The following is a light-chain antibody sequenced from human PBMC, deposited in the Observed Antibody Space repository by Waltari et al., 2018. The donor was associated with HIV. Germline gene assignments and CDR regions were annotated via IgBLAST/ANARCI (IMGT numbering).Light chain of an antibody. J-gene: IGLJ3*02. Sequence: SDYNSVSWYQQRPGQAPKLILYNVNERPSGVPNRFSGSKSANTASLTTSGLQAEDEATYFCCSYAGTYTWVFGGGTNLTV. V-gene: IGLV2-11*03. CDR2: NVN. CDR1: SDYNS. CDR3: CSYAGTYTWV.